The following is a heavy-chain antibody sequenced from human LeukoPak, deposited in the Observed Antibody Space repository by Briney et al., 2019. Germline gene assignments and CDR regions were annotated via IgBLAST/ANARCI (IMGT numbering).Heavy chain of an antibody. V-gene: IGHV4-61*02. CDR2: IYTSGST. Sequence: SQTLSPTCTVSGGSISSGSYYWSWIRQPAGTGLEWIGRIYTSGSTNYNPSLKSRVTISVDTSKNQFSLKLSSVTAADTAVYYCAREVLGATSPFDYWGQGTLVTVSS. CDR1: GGSISSGSYY. D-gene: IGHD1-26*01. CDR3: AREVLGATSPFDY. J-gene: IGHJ4*02.